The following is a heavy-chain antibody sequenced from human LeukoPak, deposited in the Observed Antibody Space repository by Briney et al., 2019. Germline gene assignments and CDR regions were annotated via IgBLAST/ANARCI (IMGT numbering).Heavy chain of an antibody. CDR1: GITVSTNY. Sequence: GGSLRLSCAASGITVSTNYMSWVRQAPGKGLEWVAFIRYDGSNKYYADSVKGRFTISRDNSKNTLYLQMNSLRAEDTAVYYCAKDRSTMVRGVIITPPFDYWGQGTLVTVSS. D-gene: IGHD3-10*01. V-gene: IGHV3-30*02. J-gene: IGHJ4*02. CDR2: IRYDGSNK. CDR3: AKDRSTMVRGVIITPPFDY.